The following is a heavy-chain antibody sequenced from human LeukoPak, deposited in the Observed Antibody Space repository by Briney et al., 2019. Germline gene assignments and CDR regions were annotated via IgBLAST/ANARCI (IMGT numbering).Heavy chain of an antibody. Sequence: PGGSLRLSCSASGFTFSRFAMSLVRQSSGEGLEWVSAIRATDGTTYYADSVGGRFTVSRDNSKNILFLQMNSLRDEDTAIYYCARDWIDDYSGIDFWGQGTLVTVSS. CDR2: IRATDGTT. J-gene: IGHJ4*02. D-gene: IGHD3-16*01. V-gene: IGHV3-23*01. CDR1: GFTFSRFA. CDR3: ARDWIDDYSGIDF.